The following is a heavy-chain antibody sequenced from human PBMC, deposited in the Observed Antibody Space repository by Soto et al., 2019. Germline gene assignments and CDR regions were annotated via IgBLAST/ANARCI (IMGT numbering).Heavy chain of an antibody. D-gene: IGHD3-10*01. CDR1: GYIFTSYY. J-gene: IGHJ4*02. CDR2: INPFDGSR. V-gene: IGHV1-46*03. CDR3: SRVDPGETSPFDH. Sequence: ASVNVSCKASGYIFTSYYLHWVRQAPGQGLEWMGWINPFDGSRMFAQSFQGRVTFTRDTSTSTVYMELSGLRSDDTAVYYCSRVDPGETSPFDHWGQGTLFTVSS.